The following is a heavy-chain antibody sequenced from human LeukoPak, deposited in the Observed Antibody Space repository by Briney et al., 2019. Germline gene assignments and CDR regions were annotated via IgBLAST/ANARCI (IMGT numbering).Heavy chain of an antibody. CDR2: IYYSGST. D-gene: IGHD2-2*01. CDR3: ARAPYIWDCSSTSCYHLYYYYYYGMDV. Sequence: PSETLSLTCTVSGGSISSSSYYWGWIRQPPGKGLEWIGSIYYSGSTYYNPSLKSRVTISVDTSKNQFSLKLSSVTAADTAVYYCARAPYIWDCSSTSCYHLYYYYYYGMDVWGQGTTVTVSS. V-gene: IGHV4-39*07. J-gene: IGHJ6*02. CDR1: GGSISSSSYY.